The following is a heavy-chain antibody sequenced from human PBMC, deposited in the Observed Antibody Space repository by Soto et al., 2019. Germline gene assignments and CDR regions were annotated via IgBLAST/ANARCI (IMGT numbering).Heavy chain of an antibody. CDR3: ARFGSFFGDSSGYGVYFDY. Sequence: GGSLRLSCAASGFTFRSYTMNWVRQAPGKGLEWVSSIRSTSSHIYYADSVRGRFTISRDNAKNSLYLQMNSLRAEDTAVYYCARFGSFFGDSSGYGVYFDYWGPGTLVTVSS. D-gene: IGHD3-22*01. J-gene: IGHJ4*02. CDR1: GFTFRSYT. V-gene: IGHV3-21*01. CDR2: IRSTSSHI.